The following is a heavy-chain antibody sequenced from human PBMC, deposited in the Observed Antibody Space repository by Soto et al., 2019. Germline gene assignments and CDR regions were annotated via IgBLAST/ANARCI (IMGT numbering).Heavy chain of an antibody. CDR3: ASLPKLYYYGSGSLEDYYYMDV. Sequence: KPSETLSLTCTVSGGSISSSSYYWGWIRQPPGKGLEWIGSIYYSGSTYYNPSLKSRVTISVDTSKNQFSLKLSSVTAADTAVYYCASLPKLYYYGSGSLEDYYYMDVWGKGTTVTVSS. CDR1: GGSISSSSYY. CDR2: IYYSGST. D-gene: IGHD3-10*01. V-gene: IGHV4-39*01. J-gene: IGHJ6*03.